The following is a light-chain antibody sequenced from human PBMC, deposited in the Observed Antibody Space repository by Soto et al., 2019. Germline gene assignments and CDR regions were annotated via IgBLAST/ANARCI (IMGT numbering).Light chain of an antibody. V-gene: IGKV3-20*01. Sequence: EIFLTQSPGTLSFSPGQRATLSCRARQRLSASDIAWYQQKPGQAPKFLIYGVSSRATGIPDRFSGSGSGTDFTLTISRLEPEDFAVYHCQQYGSSPLITFGQGTRLEIK. CDR3: QQYGSSPLIT. J-gene: IGKJ5*01. CDR2: GVS. CDR1: QRLSASD.